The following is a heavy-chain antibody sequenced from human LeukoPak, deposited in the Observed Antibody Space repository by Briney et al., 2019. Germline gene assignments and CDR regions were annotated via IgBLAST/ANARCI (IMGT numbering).Heavy chain of an antibody. CDR2: INPNSGVT. V-gene: IGHV1-2*04. J-gene: IGHJ6*02. Sequence: TFTPSYMHCGRQAPGQGLGGWSWINPNSGVTNFAQKFQGWVTMSRDTSISTAYMELSRLRSDDTAVYYCARERYYGSGSYYPLDYYYYGMDVWGQGTTVTVSS. D-gene: IGHD3-10*01. CDR3: ARERYYGSGSYYPLDYYYYGMDV. CDR1: TFTPSY.